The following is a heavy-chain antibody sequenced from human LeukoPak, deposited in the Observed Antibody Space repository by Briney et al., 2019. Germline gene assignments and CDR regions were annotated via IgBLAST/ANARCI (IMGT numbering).Heavy chain of an antibody. D-gene: IGHD4-23*01. CDR1: GFTFSSYW. Sequence: PGGSLRLSCAASGFTFSSYWMHWVRQAPGKGLVWVSRINTDGSYTSYADSVKGRFTISRDNAKNTLYLQMNSLRAEDTAVYYCTRSYGGGADYWGQGNLVIVSS. CDR3: TRSYGGGADY. V-gene: IGHV3-74*01. CDR2: INTDGSYT. J-gene: IGHJ4*02.